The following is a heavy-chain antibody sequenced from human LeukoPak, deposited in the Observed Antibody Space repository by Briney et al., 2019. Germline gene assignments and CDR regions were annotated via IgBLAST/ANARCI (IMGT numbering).Heavy chain of an antibody. D-gene: IGHD5-18*01. Sequence: GGSLRLSCAASGFTFSSYAMHWVRQAPGKGLEYVSAISSNGGSTYYANSVKGRFTISRDNSKNTLYLQTGSLRAEDMAVYYCAREGSVRGYSYAYDYWGQGTLVTVSS. CDR1: GFTFSSYA. CDR2: ISSNGGST. V-gene: IGHV3-64*01. CDR3: AREGSVRGYSYAYDY. J-gene: IGHJ4*02.